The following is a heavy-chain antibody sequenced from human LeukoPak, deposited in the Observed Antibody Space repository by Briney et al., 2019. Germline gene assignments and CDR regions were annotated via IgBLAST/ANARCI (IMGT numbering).Heavy chain of an antibody. D-gene: IGHD6-19*01. J-gene: IGHJ4*02. CDR2: ISYDGSNK. V-gene: IGHV3-30*04. CDR1: GFTFSSYA. Sequence: GRSLRLSCAASGFTFSSYAMHWVRQAPGKGLEWVAVISYDGSNKYYADSVKGRFTISRDNSKNTLYLQMNGLRAEDTAVYYCARAVAGPPYDYWGQGTLVTVSS. CDR3: ARAVAGPPYDY.